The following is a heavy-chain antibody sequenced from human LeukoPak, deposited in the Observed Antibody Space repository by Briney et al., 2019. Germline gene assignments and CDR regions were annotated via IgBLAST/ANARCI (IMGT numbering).Heavy chain of an antibody. CDR3: ARDPAGGRWLRHKGYYFDY. D-gene: IGHD5-12*01. Sequence: GGSLRLSCAASGFTFSSYGMSWVRQAPGKGLEWVSAISGSGGSTYYADSVKGRFTISRDNAKNSLYLQMNSLRAEDTAVYYCARDPAGGRWLRHKGYYFDYWGQGTLVTVSS. CDR2: ISGSGGST. CDR1: GFTFSSYG. J-gene: IGHJ4*02. V-gene: IGHV3-23*01.